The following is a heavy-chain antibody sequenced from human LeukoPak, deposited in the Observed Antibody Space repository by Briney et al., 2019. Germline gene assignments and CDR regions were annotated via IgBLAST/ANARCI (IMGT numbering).Heavy chain of an antibody. CDR3: AREGPSYYDFWSGYPLPTPFDY. CDR1: GGTFSSFA. V-gene: IGHV1-69*13. J-gene: IGHJ4*02. CDR2: IIPIFGTA. D-gene: IGHD3-3*01. Sequence: SVKVSCKASGGTFSSFAISWVRQAPGQGLEWMGGIIPIFGTANYAQKFQGRVTITADESTSTAYMELSSLRSEDTAVYYCAREGPSYYDFWSGYPLPTPFDYWGQGTLVTVSS.